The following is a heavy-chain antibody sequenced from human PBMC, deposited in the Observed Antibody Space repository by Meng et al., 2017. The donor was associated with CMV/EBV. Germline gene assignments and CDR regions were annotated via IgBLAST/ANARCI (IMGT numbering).Heavy chain of an antibody. CDR1: GFTFSSYA. J-gene: IGHJ6*02. CDR3: ARGSCSSISCPYGMDV. Sequence: GESLKISCAASGFTFSSYAMHWVRQAPGKGLEYVSAISSNGGSTYYADSVKGRFTISRDNSKNTLYLQMGSLRAEDMAVYYCARGSCSSISCPYGMDVWGQGTTVTVSS. D-gene: IGHD2-2*01. V-gene: IGHV3-64*02. CDR2: ISSNGGST.